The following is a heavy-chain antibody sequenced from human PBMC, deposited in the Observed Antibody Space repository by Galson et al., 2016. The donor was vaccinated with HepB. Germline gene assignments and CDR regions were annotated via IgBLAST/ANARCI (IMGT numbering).Heavy chain of an antibody. CDR1: GFAFNTYA. CDR3: ASYPGYFPGN. D-gene: IGHD3-9*01. V-gene: IGHV3-48*03. J-gene: IGHJ4*02. CDR2: ISSSGNTI. Sequence: SLRLSCATSGFAFNTYAMNWVRQAPGKGLEWVSYISSSGNTIYYADSVKGRFTISRDNAKNSLYLQMNSLRAEDTAVYYCASYPGYFPGNWGQGTLVTVSS.